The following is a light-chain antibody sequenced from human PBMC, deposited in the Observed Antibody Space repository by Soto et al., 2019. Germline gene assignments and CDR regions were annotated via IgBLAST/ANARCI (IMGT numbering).Light chain of an antibody. CDR1: QTINSY. Sequence: DIQMTQCPSSLSASVGDRVTITCRASQTINSYLNWYQQKPGKAPQLLIYGASSLQSGVPSRFSGSGSGTDYTLTISSLQPEDFATYHCQQSFSTTWTFGQGTKVDIK. J-gene: IGKJ1*01. CDR3: QQSFSTTWT. V-gene: IGKV1-39*01. CDR2: GAS.